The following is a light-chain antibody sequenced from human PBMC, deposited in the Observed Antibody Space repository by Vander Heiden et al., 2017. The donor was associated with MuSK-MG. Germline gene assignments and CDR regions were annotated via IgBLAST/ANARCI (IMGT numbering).Light chain of an antibody. V-gene: IGLV1-44*01. CDR3: AAWHDSRNGWV. CDR1: SSNLGSNT. Sequence: QSVLTQPPSASGTPGQRVTISCSGSSSNLGSNTVNWYQHLPGTAPKLLIYSNNRRPSGVPDRFSGSKSGTSASLAINGLQSEDEADYYCAAWHDSRNGWVFGGGTKLTVL. J-gene: IGLJ3*02. CDR2: SNN.